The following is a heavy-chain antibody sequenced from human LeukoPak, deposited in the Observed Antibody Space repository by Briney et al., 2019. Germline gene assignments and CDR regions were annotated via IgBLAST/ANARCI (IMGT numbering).Heavy chain of an antibody. D-gene: IGHD2-21*02. CDR1: GGSISSGDYY. CDR3: ARERAAYCTGDCHSFDY. V-gene: IGHV4-30-4*01. Sequence: RTSETLSLTCTVSGGSISSGDYYWNWIRQSPGKGLEWIGYIYYSESTYYNPSLRSRVTISDRSKDQFSLKMTSVTAADTATYFCARERAAYCTGDCHSFDYWGQGILVTVSS. J-gene: IGHJ4*02. CDR2: IYYSEST.